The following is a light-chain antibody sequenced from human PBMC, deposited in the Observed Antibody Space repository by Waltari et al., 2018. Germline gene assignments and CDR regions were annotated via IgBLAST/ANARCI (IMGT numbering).Light chain of an antibody. CDR1: RSNIGNNA. CDR3: AAWDDRLKGVL. Sequence: QSVLTQTPSVSEAPRQTVTISCSGGRSNIGNNAVHWYQQVPGKAPKLLVFADDLLPSGVSDRFSGSKSGTSASLAISGLRSEDEGVYFCAAWDDRLKGVLFGGGTKLTVL. CDR2: ADD. J-gene: IGLJ2*01. V-gene: IGLV1-36*01.